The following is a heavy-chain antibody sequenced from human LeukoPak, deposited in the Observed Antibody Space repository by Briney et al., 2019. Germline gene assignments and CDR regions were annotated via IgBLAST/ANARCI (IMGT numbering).Heavy chain of an antibody. J-gene: IGHJ4*02. Sequence: GGSLRLSCAASGFTFSSYSMNWVRQAPGKGLEWVSSISSSSSYIYYADSVKGRFTISRDNAKNSLYLQMNSLRAEDTAVYYCARATDSSWYYFDCWGQGTLVTVSS. V-gene: IGHV3-21*01. D-gene: IGHD6-13*01. CDR1: GFTFSSYS. CDR2: ISSSSSYI. CDR3: ARATDSSWYYFDC.